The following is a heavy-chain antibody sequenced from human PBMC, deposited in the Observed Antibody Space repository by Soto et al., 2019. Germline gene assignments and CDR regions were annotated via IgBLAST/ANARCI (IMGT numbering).Heavy chain of an antibody. Sequence: SETLSLTCTVSDGSINNYYWSWIRQPPGKGLEWIGHISYIGSTNYNPSFKSRVTISLDTSKNQFSLKLSSMTAADTAVYFFARDLLSFINYFYYYNGMDVWGQGTTVTVSS. V-gene: IGHV4-59*01. CDR2: ISYIGST. D-gene: IGHD1-7*01. CDR3: ARDLLSFINYFYYYNGMDV. J-gene: IGHJ6*02. CDR1: DGSINNYY.